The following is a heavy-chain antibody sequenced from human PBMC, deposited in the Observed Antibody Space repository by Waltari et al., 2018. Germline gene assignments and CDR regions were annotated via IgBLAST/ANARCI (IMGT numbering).Heavy chain of an antibody. Sequence: QVQLQQWGAGLLKPSETLSLTCAVYGGSFSGYYWSWIRQPPGTGLEWIGEINHSGSTNYNPSLKSRVTISVDTSKNQFSLKLSSVTAADTAVYYCARGLGYDYIWGSYRYSGKGYFDYWGQGTLVTVSS. D-gene: IGHD3-16*02. CDR3: ARGLGYDYIWGSYRYSGKGYFDY. CDR1: GGSFSGYY. CDR2: INHSGST. V-gene: IGHV4-34*01. J-gene: IGHJ4*02.